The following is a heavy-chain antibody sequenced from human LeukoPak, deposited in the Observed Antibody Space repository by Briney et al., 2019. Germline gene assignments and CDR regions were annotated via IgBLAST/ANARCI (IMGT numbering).Heavy chain of an antibody. CDR2: ILYNVSNK. CDR1: GFTFSSCG. CDR3: AKGGYSYNYYYMDV. D-gene: IGHD5-18*01. V-gene: IGHV3-33*06. Sequence: GGSLRLSCAASGFTFSSCGMHWVRQAPGKGLEWVAVILYNVSNKYYAHSVTGRFTISRDNSKNTLYLQMNSLRAEDTAVYYCAKGGYSYNYYYMDVWGKGTTVTVPS. J-gene: IGHJ6*03.